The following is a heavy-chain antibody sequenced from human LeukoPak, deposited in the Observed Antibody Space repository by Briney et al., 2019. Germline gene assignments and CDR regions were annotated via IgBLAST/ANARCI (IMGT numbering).Heavy chain of an antibody. CDR2: ISYDGSNK. Sequence: GGSLRLSCAASRFTFSTYGMHWVRQAPGKGLEWVAVISYDGSNKYYADSVKGRFTISRDNSKNTLYLQMNSLRAEDTAVYYCASDPVMATWYFHLWGRGTLVTVSS. CDR1: RFTFSTYG. V-gene: IGHV3-30*03. CDR3: ASDPVMATWYFHL. J-gene: IGHJ2*01. D-gene: IGHD3-16*01.